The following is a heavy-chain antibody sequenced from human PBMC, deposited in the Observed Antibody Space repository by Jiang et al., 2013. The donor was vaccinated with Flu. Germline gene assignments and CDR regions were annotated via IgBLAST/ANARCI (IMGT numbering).Heavy chain of an antibody. Sequence: LVKPSETLSLTCTVSGGSISSYYWSWIRQPPGKGLEWIGYIYYSGSTNYNPSLKSRVTISVDTSKNQFSLKLSSVTAADTAVYYCAREDYYGSGTFDYWGQGTLVTVSS. D-gene: IGHD3-10*01. CDR3: AREDYYGSGTFDY. CDR1: GGSISSYY. V-gene: IGHV4-59*01. CDR2: IYYSGST. J-gene: IGHJ4*02.